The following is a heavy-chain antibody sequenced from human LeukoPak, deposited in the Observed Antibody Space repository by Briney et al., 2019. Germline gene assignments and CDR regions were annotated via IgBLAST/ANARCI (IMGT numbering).Heavy chain of an antibody. V-gene: IGHV3-7*03. J-gene: IGHJ6*02. CDR2: INHNGNVN. CDR3: ARGGGLDV. Sequence: QTGGSLRLSCGASGFTFNNYAMSWIRQAPGKGLEWVASINHNGNVNYYVDSVKGRFTISRDNAKNSLYLQMSNLRAEDTAVYFCARGGGLDVWGQGATVTVSS. CDR1: GFTFNNYA. D-gene: IGHD3-16*01.